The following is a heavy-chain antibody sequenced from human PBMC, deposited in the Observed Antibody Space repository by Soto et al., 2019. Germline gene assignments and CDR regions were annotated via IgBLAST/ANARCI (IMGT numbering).Heavy chain of an antibody. V-gene: IGHV5-51*01. D-gene: IGHD2-8*01. CDR3: ARPRHSSDGDYYYYGMDV. CDR2: IYPGDSDT. J-gene: IGHJ6*02. CDR1: GYSFTSYW. Sequence: EVQLVQSGAEVKKPGESLKISCKGSGYSFTSYWIGWVRQMPGKGLEWMGIIYPGDSDTRYSPSFQGQVTISADKSISTAYLQWSSLKASDTAMYYCARPRHSSDGDYYYYGMDVWGQGTTVTVSS.